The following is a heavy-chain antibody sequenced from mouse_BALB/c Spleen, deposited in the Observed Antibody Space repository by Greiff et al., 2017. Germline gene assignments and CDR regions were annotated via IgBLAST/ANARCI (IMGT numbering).Heavy chain of an antibody. V-gene: IGHV2-9*02. Sequence: VKLQESGPGLVAPSQSLSITCTVSGFSLTSYGVHWVRQPPGKGLEWLGVIWAGGSTNYNSALMSRLSISKDNSKSQVFLKMNSLQTDDTAMYYCAREGPLTTGYYYAMDYWGQGTSVTVSS. CDR2: IWAGGST. J-gene: IGHJ4*01. CDR3: AREGPLTTGYYYAMDY. D-gene: IGHD1-1*01. CDR1: GFSLTSYG.